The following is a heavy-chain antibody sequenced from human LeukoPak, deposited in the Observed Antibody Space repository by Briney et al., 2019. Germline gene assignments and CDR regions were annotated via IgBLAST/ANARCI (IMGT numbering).Heavy chain of an antibody. D-gene: IGHD3-22*01. V-gene: IGHV4-59*01. CDR1: GGSISSYY. CDR3: ARTQFRFEDYYDSSGYYYFDY. J-gene: IGHJ4*02. Sequence: PSETLFLTCTVSGGSISSYYWSWIRQPPGKGLEWIGYIYYSGSTNYNPSLKSRVTISVDTSKNQFSLKLSSVTAADTAVYYCARTQFRFEDYYDSSGYYYFDYWGQGTLVTVSS. CDR2: IYYSGST.